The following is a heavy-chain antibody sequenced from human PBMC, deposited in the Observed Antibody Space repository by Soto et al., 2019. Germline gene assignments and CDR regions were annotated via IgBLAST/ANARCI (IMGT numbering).Heavy chain of an antibody. CDR1: GYTFTSYG. V-gene: IGHV1-18*04. D-gene: IGHD4-17*01. J-gene: IGHJ6*02. CDR3: AYGDIFGEYYYYYGMDV. Sequence: ASVNVSCKASGYTFTSYGISWVRQAPGQGLEWMGWISAYNGNTNYAQKLQGRVTMTTDTSTSTAYMELRSLRSDDTAVYYCAYGDIFGEYYYYYGMDVWGQGTTVTVSS. CDR2: ISAYNGNT.